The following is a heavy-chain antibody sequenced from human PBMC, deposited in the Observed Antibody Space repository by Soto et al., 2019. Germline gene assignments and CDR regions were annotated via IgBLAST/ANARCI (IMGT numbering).Heavy chain of an antibody. CDR3: ARDIAVSGTNAGGATWFDP. D-gene: IGHD2-2*01. J-gene: IGHJ5*02. V-gene: IGHV4-31*03. Sequence: SETLSLTCTVSGGSISSGGYYWSWIRQHPGKGLEWIGYIYYSGSTYYNPSLKSRVTISVDTSKNQFSLKLSPVTAADTAVYYCARDIAVSGTNAGGATWFDPWGQGTLVTVSS. CDR2: IYYSGST. CDR1: GGSISSGGYY.